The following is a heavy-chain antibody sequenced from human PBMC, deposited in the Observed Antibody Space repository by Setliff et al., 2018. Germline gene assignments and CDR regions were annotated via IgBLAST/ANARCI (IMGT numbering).Heavy chain of an antibody. V-gene: IGHV4-34*08. D-gene: IGHD2-15*01. J-gene: IGHJ5*02. CDR1: GGTFSDYH. CDR3: GRGFSRIEGWGNWFDP. Sequence: PSETLSLTCAAYGGTFSDYHWTWIRQSPEKGLEWIGEINHRGSTNYNPSLKSRVTISIDTSKDQFSLNLTSVTAADTAVYYCGRGFSRIEGWGNWFDPWGQGILVTVSS. CDR2: INHRGST.